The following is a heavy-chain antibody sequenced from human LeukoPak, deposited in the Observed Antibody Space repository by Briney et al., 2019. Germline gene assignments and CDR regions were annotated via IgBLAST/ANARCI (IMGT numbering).Heavy chain of an antibody. D-gene: IGHD3-3*01. Sequence: PSETLSLTCSVSGGSISSYYWSWIRQPAGKGLEWIGRIYTSGSTNYNPSLKSRVTMSVDTSKNQFSLKLSSVTAADTAVYYCARMVPKRSIFGVEKVRYYFDYWGQGTLVTVSS. CDR3: ARMVPKRSIFGVEKVRYYFDY. V-gene: IGHV4-4*07. J-gene: IGHJ4*02. CDR1: GGSISSYY. CDR2: IYTSGST.